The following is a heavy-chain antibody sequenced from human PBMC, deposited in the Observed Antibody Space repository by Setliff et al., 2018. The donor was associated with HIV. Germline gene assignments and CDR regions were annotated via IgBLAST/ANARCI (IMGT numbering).Heavy chain of an antibody. V-gene: IGHV1-18*01. CDR3: ARDVDYTDAFDI. CDR2: ISAYNGNT. D-gene: IGHD4-4*01. Sequence: ASVKVSCKASGYTFTSYGISWVRQAPGQGLEWMGWISAYNGNTNYAQKLRGRVTMTTDTSTSTAYMELRSLRSDDTAVYYCARDVDYTDAFDIWGQGTMVTVSS. CDR1: GYTFTSYG. J-gene: IGHJ3*02.